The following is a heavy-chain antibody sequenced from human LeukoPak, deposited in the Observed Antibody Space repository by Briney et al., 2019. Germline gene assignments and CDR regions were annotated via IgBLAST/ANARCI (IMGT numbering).Heavy chain of an antibody. CDR3: AKDVDSSGYYSGFDY. V-gene: IGHV3-23*01. D-gene: IGHD3-22*01. Sequence: GGSLRLSCAASGFTFSSYAMSWVRQAPGKGLEWVSAISGSGGSTYYADSVKGRFTISRDNSNNTLYLQMNSLRAEDTAVYYCAKDVDSSGYYSGFDYWGQGTLVTVSS. CDR1: GFTFSSYA. J-gene: IGHJ4*02. CDR2: ISGSGGST.